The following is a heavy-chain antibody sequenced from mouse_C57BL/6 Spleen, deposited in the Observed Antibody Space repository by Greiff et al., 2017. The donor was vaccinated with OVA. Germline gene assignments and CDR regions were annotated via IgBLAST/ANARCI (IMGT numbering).Heavy chain of an antibody. V-gene: IGHV2-5*01. CDR2: IWRGGST. J-gene: IGHJ4*01. Sequence: VKLMESGPGLVQPSQSLSITCTVSGFSLTSYGVHWVRQSPGKGLEWLGVIWRGGSTDYNAAFMSRLSITKDNSKSQVFFKMNSLQADDTAIYYCAKKGSNYGSYAMDYWGQGTSVTVSS. D-gene: IGHD2-5*01. CDR3: AKKGSNYGSYAMDY. CDR1: GFSLTSYG.